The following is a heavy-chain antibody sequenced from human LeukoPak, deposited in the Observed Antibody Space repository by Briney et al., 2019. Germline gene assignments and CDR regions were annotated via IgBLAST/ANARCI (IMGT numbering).Heavy chain of an antibody. CDR3: TTDRVVVAATHWAYYYGMDV. D-gene: IGHD2-15*01. J-gene: IGHJ6*04. CDR2: IKSKTDGGTT. V-gene: IGHV3-15*01. CDR1: GFTFSNAW. Sequence: GGSLRLSCAASGFTFSNAWMSWVRQAPGKGLEWVGRIKSKTDGGTTDYAAPVKGRFTISRDDSKNTLYLQMNSLKTEDTAVYYCTTDRVVVAATHWAYYYGMDVWGKGTTVTVSS.